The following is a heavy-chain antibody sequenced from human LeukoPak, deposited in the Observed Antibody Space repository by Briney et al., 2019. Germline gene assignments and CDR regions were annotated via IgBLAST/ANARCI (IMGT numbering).Heavy chain of an antibody. J-gene: IGHJ4*02. D-gene: IGHD3-3*01. CDR1: GGSVSSGSYY. CDR2: IYYSGST. Sequence: PETLSLTCTVSGGSVSSGSYYWSWIRQPPGKGLEWIGYIYYSGSTNYNPSLKSRVTISVDTSKNQFSLKLSSVTAADTAVYYCARGGTIFRDYWGQGTLVTVSS. V-gene: IGHV4-61*01. CDR3: ARGGTIFRDY.